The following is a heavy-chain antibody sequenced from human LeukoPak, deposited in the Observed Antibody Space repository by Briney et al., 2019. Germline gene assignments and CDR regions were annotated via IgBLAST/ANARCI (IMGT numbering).Heavy chain of an antibody. V-gene: IGHV1-45*02. CDR2: ITPFNGNT. J-gene: IGHJ4*02. CDR1: GYTFSDYY. Sequence: ASVKVSCKASGYTFSDYYIHWVRQAPGQGLEWMGWITPFNGNTNYAQKFQDRVTITRDRSMSTAYMELSSLRSEDTAMYYCANGPDGYNTYWGQGTLVTVSS. D-gene: IGHD5-24*01. CDR3: ANGPDGYNTY.